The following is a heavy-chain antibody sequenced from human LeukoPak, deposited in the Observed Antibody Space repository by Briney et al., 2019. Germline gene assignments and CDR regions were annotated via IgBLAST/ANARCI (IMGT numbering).Heavy chain of an antibody. V-gene: IGHV3-48*03. J-gene: IGHJ4*02. Sequence: PGGSLRLSCAASGFTFSSYEMNGVRQAPGEGVEWVSYISSSGSTIYYADSVKGRFTISRYNAKNSLYLQMNSLRAEDRAVYYCAKKSSRSWLFDYWGQGTLVTVSS. CDR1: GFTFSSYE. CDR3: AKKSSRSWLFDY. CDR2: ISSSGSTI. D-gene: IGHD6-13*01.